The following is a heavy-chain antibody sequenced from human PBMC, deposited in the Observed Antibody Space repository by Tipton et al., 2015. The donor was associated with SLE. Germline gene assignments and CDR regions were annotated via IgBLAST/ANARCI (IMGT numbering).Heavy chain of an antibody. CDR2: ISSSSSYI. CDR1: GFTFSGSD. V-gene: IGHV3-21*01. Sequence: SLRLSCAASGFTFSGSDMHWVRQAPGKGLEWVSSISSSSSYIYYADSVKGRFTISRDNAKNSLYLQMNSLRAEDTAVYYCASPRRSYGEAYYYGMDVWGQGTTVTVSS. CDR3: ASPRRSYGEAYYYGMDV. D-gene: IGHD3-10*01. J-gene: IGHJ6*02.